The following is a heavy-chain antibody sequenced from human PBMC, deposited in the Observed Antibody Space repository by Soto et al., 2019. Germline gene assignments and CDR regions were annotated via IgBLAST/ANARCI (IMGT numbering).Heavy chain of an antibody. V-gene: IGHV3-23*01. CDR2: ISDTGGST. CDR1: GFTFTNYG. J-gene: IGHJ4*02. CDR3: AAAVSGYNPNYDS. D-gene: IGHD5-18*01. Sequence: EVQLLDSGGGLVQPGGSLRLSCVASGFTFTNYGMNWVRQAPGKGLEGVSAISDTGGSTFYADSAKGRFTISRDNSKNTLYLHMNGLRSEDTAIYYCAAAVSGYNPNYDSWGQGTPVTVSS.